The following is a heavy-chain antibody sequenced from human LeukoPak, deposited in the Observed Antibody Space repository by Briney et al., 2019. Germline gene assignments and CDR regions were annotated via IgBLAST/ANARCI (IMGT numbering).Heavy chain of an antibody. CDR1: GFTFSSYS. D-gene: IGHD3-16*01. J-gene: IGHJ4*02. Sequence: GGSLRLSCAASGFTFSSYSMNWVRQAPRKGLEWVSSISSSSSYIYYADSVKGRFTISRDNAKNSLYLQMNSLRAEDTAVYYCARSRGGTPSYWGQGTLVTVSS. V-gene: IGHV3-21*04. CDR3: ARSRGGTPSY. CDR2: ISSSSSYI.